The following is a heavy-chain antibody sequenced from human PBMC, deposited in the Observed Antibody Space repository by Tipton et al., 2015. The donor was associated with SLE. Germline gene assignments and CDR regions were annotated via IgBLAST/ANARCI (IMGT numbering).Heavy chain of an antibody. J-gene: IGHJ4*02. CDR2: INHSGST. Sequence: TLSLTCAVYGGSFSGYYWSWIRQPPGKGLEWIGEINHSGSTNYNPSLKSRVTISVGTSKNQFSLKLSSVTAAVTAVYYCARVSYYGSGRDFDYWGQGTLVTVSS. D-gene: IGHD3-10*01. CDR3: ARVSYYGSGRDFDY. V-gene: IGHV4-34*01. CDR1: GGSFSGYY.